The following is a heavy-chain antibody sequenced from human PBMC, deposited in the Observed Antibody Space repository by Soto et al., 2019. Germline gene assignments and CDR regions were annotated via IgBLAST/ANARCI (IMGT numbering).Heavy chain of an antibody. CDR1: GFTFSSYW. CDR2: IKQDGSNP. J-gene: IGHJ6*02. Sequence: PGGSLRLSCAASGFTFSSYWMSWVRQAPGKGLEWVANIKQDGSNPYYADSVKGRFTISRDNSKNTLYLQMNSLRADDTAVYYCAKDLRFVERYYYYGMDVWGQGTTVTVSS. D-gene: IGHD3-3*01. CDR3: AKDLRFVERYYYYGMDV. V-gene: IGHV3-7*01.